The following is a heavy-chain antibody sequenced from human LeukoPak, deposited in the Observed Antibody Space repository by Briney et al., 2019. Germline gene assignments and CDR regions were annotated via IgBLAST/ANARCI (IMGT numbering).Heavy chain of an antibody. CDR1: GMTFSNHW. D-gene: IGHD3-16*01. J-gene: IGHJ4*02. CDR3: TTGPSYGYEW. V-gene: IGHV3-74*01. Sequence: GGSLRLSCAASGMTFSNHWMHWARQVPGKGLVWVSLIKTDGRTTIYADSVKGRFTISRDNGKSTLYLQMNSLRAEDTATYYCTTGPSYGYEWWGQGTVVTVSS. CDR2: IKTDGRTT.